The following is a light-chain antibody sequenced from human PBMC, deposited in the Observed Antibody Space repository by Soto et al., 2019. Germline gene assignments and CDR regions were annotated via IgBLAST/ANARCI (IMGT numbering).Light chain of an antibody. CDR3: QLYSGSPIRYT. CDR1: QSVASHF. V-gene: IGKV3-20*01. J-gene: IGKJ2*01. Sequence: EIVLTQSPGTLSLSPGEGATLSCRASQSVASHFLAWYQQTPGQAPRLLIYAASTRATGIPDRFSGSGPATDFALTISRLEPEEFAVYFCQLYSGSPIRYTFGQGTKLDIK. CDR2: AAS.